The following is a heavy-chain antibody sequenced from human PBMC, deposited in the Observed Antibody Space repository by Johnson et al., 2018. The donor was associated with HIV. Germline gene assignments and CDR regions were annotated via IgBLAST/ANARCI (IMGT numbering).Heavy chain of an antibody. CDR3: ARGQDGGNSIAGDGFDI. Sequence: VQLVESGGGVVQPGGSLRLSCAASGFTFSSYGMHWVRQAPGKGLEWVSYISSSGSTIYYADSVKGRFTISRDNAKNSLYLQMTSLRAEDTAVYYCARGQDGGNSIAGDGFDIWGQGTMVTVSS. CDR2: ISSSGSTI. V-gene: IGHV3-48*04. CDR1: GFTFSSYG. D-gene: IGHD4-23*01. J-gene: IGHJ3*02.